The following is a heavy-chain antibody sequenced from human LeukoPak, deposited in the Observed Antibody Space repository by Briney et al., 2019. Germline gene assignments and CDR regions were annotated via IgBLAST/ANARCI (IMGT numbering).Heavy chain of an antibody. CDR1: GFTFSTFG. CDR3: AREQTAMVDH. J-gene: IGHJ4*02. Sequence: PGGSLRLSCAASGFTFSTFGMHWVRQAPGKGLEWVSYISSSSSTIYYADSVKGRFTISRDNAKNSLYLQMNSLRDEDTAVYYCAREQTAMVDHWGQGTLVTVSS. CDR2: ISSSSSTI. D-gene: IGHD5-18*01. V-gene: IGHV3-48*02.